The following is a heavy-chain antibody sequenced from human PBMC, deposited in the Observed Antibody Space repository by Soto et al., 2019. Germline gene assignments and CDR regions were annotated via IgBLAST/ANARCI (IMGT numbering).Heavy chain of an antibody. J-gene: IGHJ6*02. D-gene: IGHD6-19*01. CDR1: GYTLTELS. Sequence: ASVKVSCKVSGYTLTELSMHWVRQAPGKGLEWMGGFDPEDGETIYAQKFQGRVTMTEDKSTDTAYMELGSLRSEDTAVYYCATGSITNLKRSGWYGFDYYYYYGMDVWGQGTTVTVSS. CDR3: ATGSITNLKRSGWYGFDYYYYYGMDV. V-gene: IGHV1-24*01. CDR2: FDPEDGET.